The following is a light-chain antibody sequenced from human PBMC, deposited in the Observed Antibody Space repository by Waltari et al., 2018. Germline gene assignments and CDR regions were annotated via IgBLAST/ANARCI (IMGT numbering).Light chain of an antibody. CDR3: QQSYSTPLT. J-gene: IGKJ3*01. V-gene: IGKV1-39*01. CDR2: AAS. CDR1: QGISSY. Sequence: DIQMTQSPSSLSASVGDRVPITCRASQGISSYLNWYQQKPGKAPKLLIYAASSLQGGVPSRFSGSGSGTDFTLTISSLQPEDFATYYCQQSYSTPLTFGPGTKVEIK.